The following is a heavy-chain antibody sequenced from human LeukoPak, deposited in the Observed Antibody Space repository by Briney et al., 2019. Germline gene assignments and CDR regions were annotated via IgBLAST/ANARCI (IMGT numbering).Heavy chain of an antibody. J-gene: IGHJ4*02. D-gene: IGHD6-19*01. CDR2: ISSTSSLI. Sequence: GGSLRLSCAASGFTFSSFNMSWVRQAPGKGLEWVSSISSTSSLIWYADSLKGRFTISRDNAKNSLYLQMDSLRAEDTAVYYCARYNSGWNDYWGQGTLVTVSS. CDR3: ARYNSGWNDY. V-gene: IGHV3-21*01. CDR1: GFTFSSFN.